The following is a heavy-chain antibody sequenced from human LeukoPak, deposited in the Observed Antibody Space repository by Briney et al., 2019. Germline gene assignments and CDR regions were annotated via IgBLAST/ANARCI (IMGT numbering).Heavy chain of an antibody. Sequence: ASEKVSCKASGGTFSSYAISWVRQAPGQGLEWMGRIIPILGIANYAQKFQGRVTITADKSTSTAYMELSSLRSEDTAVYYCARDEDRVRAGYGDDTWGQGTLVTVSS. D-gene: IGHD5-24*01. V-gene: IGHV1-69*04. CDR3: ARDEDRVRAGYGDDT. CDR2: IIPILGIA. CDR1: GGTFSSYA. J-gene: IGHJ5*02.